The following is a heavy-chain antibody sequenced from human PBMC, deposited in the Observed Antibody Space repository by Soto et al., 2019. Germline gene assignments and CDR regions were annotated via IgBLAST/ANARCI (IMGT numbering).Heavy chain of an antibody. D-gene: IGHD2-2*01. Sequence: GASVKVSCKASGGTFSSYAISWVRQAPGQGLEWMGGIIPIFGTANYAQKFQGRVTITADESTSTAYMELSSLRSEDTAVYYCARAIGYCIITSCSHYYYYGMDVWGQGTTVTVSS. CDR1: GGTFSSYA. V-gene: IGHV1-69*13. CDR3: ARAIGYCIITSCSHYYYYGMDV. CDR2: IIPIFGTA. J-gene: IGHJ6*02.